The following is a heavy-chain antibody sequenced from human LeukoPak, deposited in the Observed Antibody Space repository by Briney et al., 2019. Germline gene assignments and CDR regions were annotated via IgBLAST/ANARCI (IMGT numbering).Heavy chain of an antibody. J-gene: IGHJ4*02. CDR2: ISTYNANT. V-gene: IGHV1-18*01. CDR1: GYTFTSYG. D-gene: IGHD3-3*01. Sequence: ASVTVSCKASGYTFTSYGISWVRQAPGQGLEWMGWISTYNANTNYAQKFQGRVTMTTETSTTTAYMELRSLRSDDTAVYYCARDLRRATIFGVVNFDYWGQGTLVTVSS. CDR3: ARDLRRATIFGVVNFDY.